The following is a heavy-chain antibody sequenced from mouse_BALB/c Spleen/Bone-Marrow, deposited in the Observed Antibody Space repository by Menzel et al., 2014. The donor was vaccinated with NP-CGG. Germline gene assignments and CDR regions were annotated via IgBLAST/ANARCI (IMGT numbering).Heavy chain of an antibody. CDR3: ARSLYPRAMDY. J-gene: IGHJ4*01. Sequence: EVMLVESGGGLVQPGGSLRLSCAPSGFTFTDYYMSWVRQPPGKALEWLGFIRNKANGYTTEYSASVKGRFTISRDNSQSILYPQMNTLRAEDSATYYCARSLYPRAMDYWGQGTSVTVSS. V-gene: IGHV7-3*02. CDR1: GFTFTDYY. CDR2: IRNKANGYTT. D-gene: IGHD2-1*01.